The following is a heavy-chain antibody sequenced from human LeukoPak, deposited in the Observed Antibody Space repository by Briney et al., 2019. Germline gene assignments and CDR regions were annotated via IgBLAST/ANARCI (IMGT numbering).Heavy chain of an antibody. Sequence: GASVKVSCKASGYTFTGYYMHWVRQAPGQGLEWMGWISAYNGNTNYAQKLQGRVTMTTDTSTSTAYMEVRSLRSDDTAVYYCARDPAIAVAGKGYFQHWGQGTLVTVSS. V-gene: IGHV1-18*04. CDR1: GYTFTGYY. D-gene: IGHD6-19*01. CDR3: ARDPAIAVAGKGYFQH. J-gene: IGHJ1*01. CDR2: ISAYNGNT.